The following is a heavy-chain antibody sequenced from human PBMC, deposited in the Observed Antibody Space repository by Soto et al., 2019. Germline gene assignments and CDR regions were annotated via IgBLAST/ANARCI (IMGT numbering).Heavy chain of an antibody. CDR1: GFSFVSYW. CDR3: VRDFRGAVAGSEFDH. D-gene: IGHD6-19*01. J-gene: IGHJ4*02. Sequence: GGSLRLSCAASGFSFVSYWMHWVRQVPGEGLAWVSRINGNADNSDYADSVKGRFTISRDNAMNRLYLQVDSLRADDTGVYYCVRDFRGAVAGSEFDHWGQGTLVTVSS. V-gene: IGHV3-74*01. CDR2: INGNADNS.